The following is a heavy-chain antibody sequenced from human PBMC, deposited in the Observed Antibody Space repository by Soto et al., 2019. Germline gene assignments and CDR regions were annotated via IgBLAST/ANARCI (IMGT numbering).Heavy chain of an antibody. J-gene: IGHJ4*02. CDR3: ARDLETNKYFDK. D-gene: IGHD2-8*01. CDR2: SGHVGNAI. V-gene: IGHV3-33*01. CDR1: GFTFSGYG. Sequence: QVRLVESGGGVVQPGESLTLSCAASGFTFSGYGMHWVRQAPGKGLEWVAVSGHVGNAIVFADSVRGRFTISRDNSKNTLSLHMDSLIAEDTAVYYCARDLETNKYFDKWGQGTLVTVSS.